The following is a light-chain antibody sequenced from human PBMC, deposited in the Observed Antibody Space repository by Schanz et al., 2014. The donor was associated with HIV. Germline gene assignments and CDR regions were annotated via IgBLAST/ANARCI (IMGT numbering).Light chain of an antibody. CDR1: QSVGSD. CDR2: GAS. J-gene: IGKJ5*01. V-gene: IGKV3-11*01. Sequence: EVVMTQSPATLSVSPGERATLSCRASQSVGSDLAWYQQKPGQAPRLLIYGASNRATGIPARFSGSGSGTDFTLTISSLEPEDFAVYYCQQRSDWPPEVTFGQGTRLEIK. CDR3: QQRSDWPPEVT.